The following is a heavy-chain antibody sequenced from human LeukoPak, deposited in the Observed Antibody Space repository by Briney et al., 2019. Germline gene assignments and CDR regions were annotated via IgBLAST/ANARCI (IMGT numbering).Heavy chain of an antibody. CDR2: IYHSGST. CDR1: GGSISSGGYY. V-gene: IGHV4-30-2*01. J-gene: IGHJ6*03. CDR3: ARQGDYDFWSGPRGLYYMDV. Sequence: PSQTLSLTCTVSGGSISSGGYYWSWIRQPPGKGLEGIGYIYHSGSTYYNPSLKSRVTISVDRSKNQFSLKLSSVTAADTAVYYCARQGDYDFWSGPRGLYYMDVWGKGTTVTVSS. D-gene: IGHD3-3*01.